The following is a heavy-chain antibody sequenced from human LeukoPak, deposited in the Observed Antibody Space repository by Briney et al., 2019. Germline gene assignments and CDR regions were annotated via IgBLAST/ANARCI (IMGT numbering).Heavy chain of an antibody. V-gene: IGHV1-18*01. J-gene: IGHJ4*02. D-gene: IGHD1-26*01. CDR2: ISADNGNT. Sequence: ASVKVSCKASGYTFTSYSINWVRQAPGQGLEWMGWISADNGNTKYAQKLQGRVTMTTDTSTSTAYMELRRLRSDDTAVYYCARGLGGSGSYFRTFDYWGQGTLVTVSS. CDR1: GYTFTSYS. CDR3: ARGLGGSGSYFRTFDY.